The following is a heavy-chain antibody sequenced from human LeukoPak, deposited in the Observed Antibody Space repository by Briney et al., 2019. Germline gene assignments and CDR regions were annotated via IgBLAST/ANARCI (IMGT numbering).Heavy chain of an antibody. CDR2: IYYTGST. Sequence: SETLTLTCSISGGSISNKYWSWIRQPPGKGLEWIGYIYYTGSTNYNPSLKSRVTISLDTSKRRFSLKLTSVTAADTAVYYCARDRYLDYGDYIGWFDPWGQGILVTVSS. CDR3: ARDRYLDYGDYIGWFDP. J-gene: IGHJ5*02. V-gene: IGHV4-59*12. D-gene: IGHD4-17*01. CDR1: GGSISNKY.